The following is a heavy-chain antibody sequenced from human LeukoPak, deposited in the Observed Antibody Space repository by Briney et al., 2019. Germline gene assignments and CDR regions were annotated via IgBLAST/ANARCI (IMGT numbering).Heavy chain of an antibody. CDR1: GFTFSGCS. J-gene: IGHJ4*02. Sequence: PGGSLRLSCAASGFTFSGCSMNWVRQAPGKELEWVSYISGSSSTIYHADSVKGRFTISRDNAKNSLYLQMNSLRDEDTAVYYCARGGSGSPYFDYWGQGTLVTVSS. D-gene: IGHD1-26*01. CDR3: ARGGSGSPYFDY. V-gene: IGHV3-48*02. CDR2: ISGSSSTI.